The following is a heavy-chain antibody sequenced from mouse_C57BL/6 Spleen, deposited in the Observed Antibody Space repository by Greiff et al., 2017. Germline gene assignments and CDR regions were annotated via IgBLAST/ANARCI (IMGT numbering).Heavy chain of an antibody. V-gene: IGHV1-50*01. D-gene: IGHD3-3*01. Sequence: QVQLQQPGAELVKPGASVKLSCKASGYTFTSYWMQWVKQRPGQGLEWIGEIDPSDSSTNYNQKFKCKATLTVDTSSSTAYMQLSSLTSDDSAVCDCAIGKRCLDDWGQGTTVTVSS. J-gene: IGHJ2*01. CDR1: GYTFTSYW. CDR3: AIGKRCLDD. CDR2: IDPSDSST.